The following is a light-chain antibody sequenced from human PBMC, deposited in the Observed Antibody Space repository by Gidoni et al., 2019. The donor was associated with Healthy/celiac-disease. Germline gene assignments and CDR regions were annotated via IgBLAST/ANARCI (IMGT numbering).Light chain of an antibody. CDR2: WAS. J-gene: IGKJ1*01. Sequence: DIVMTQSPASLAVSLGERATVNCKSSQSVLYSSNNKNYLAWYQQKPGQPPKRLIYWASTRESGVPDRFSGSGSGTDFTLTISSLQAEDVAVYYCQQYYSTPQTFGQGTKVEIK. CDR3: QQYYSTPQT. V-gene: IGKV4-1*01. CDR1: QSVLYSSNNKNY.